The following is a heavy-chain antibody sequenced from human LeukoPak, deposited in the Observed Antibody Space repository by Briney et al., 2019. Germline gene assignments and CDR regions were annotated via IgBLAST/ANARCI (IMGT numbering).Heavy chain of an antibody. J-gene: IGHJ5*02. CDR1: GFTFSRYT. D-gene: IGHD5-12*01. V-gene: IGHV3-23*01. Sequence: GGSVRLPYAASGFTFSRYTMRWVRQAPGRGLEWVSAISGSGGSTYYADFVKGRFTISRDNSKNTLYLQINSLRAEDTAVYSWAKDLRATPAHSFDPWGQGTLVTVSS. CDR3: AKDLRATPAHSFDP. CDR2: ISGSGGST.